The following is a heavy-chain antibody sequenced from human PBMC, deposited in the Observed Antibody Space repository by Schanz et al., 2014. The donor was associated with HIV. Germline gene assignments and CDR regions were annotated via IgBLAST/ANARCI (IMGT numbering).Heavy chain of an antibody. Sequence: QVPLVQSGAEVKKPGSSVKVSCKASGGSFSSYAISWVRQAPGQGLEWMGGMIPSFRLRTYAQKFQGRVTISADESTSTAHMELRSLTSEDTAIYYCAKARNSALPYWGQGGLVTVSS. CDR1: GGSFSSYA. V-gene: IGHV1-69*01. CDR2: MIPSFRLR. CDR3: AKARNSALPY. J-gene: IGHJ4*02. D-gene: IGHD4-4*01.